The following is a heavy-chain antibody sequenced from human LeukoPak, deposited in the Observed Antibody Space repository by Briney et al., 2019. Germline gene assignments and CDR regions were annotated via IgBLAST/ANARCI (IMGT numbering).Heavy chain of an antibody. J-gene: IGHJ4*02. D-gene: IGHD3-22*01. CDR1: GFTFSSYA. CDR2: ISGSDGST. CDR3: ARATYYYDSSGYYPH. Sequence: GGSLRHSCAASGFTFSSYAMSWVRQAPGKGLEWVSAISGSDGSTYYADSVKGRFTISRDNAKNSPYLQMNSLRAEDTALYYCARATYYYDSSGYYPHWGQGTLVTVSS. V-gene: IGHV3-23*01.